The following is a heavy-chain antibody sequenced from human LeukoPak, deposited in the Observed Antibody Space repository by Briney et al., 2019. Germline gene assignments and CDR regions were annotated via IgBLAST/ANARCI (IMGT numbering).Heavy chain of an antibody. V-gene: IGHV3-21*01. CDR1: GFTFSGYT. J-gene: IGHJ4*02. D-gene: IGHD1-1*01. CDR2: ISSSSSSI. Sequence: GGSLRLSCAASGFTFSGYTMNWVRQAPGKGLEWVSSISSSSSSIYYADSVKGRFTISRDNAKNSLYLQMNSLRAEDTAVYYCARSGYNWNDVIFFDYWGQGTLVTVSS. CDR3: ARSGYNWNDVIFFDY.